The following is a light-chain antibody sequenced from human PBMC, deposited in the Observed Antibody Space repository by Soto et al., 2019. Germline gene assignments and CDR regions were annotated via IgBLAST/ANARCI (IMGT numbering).Light chain of an antibody. CDR2: DAS. CDR1: QSISKR. CDR3: QHYVGIWT. J-gene: IGKJ1*01. Sequence: DIPMTQSPSTLSESVGDRVTITCRASQSISKRLAWYQQKPGKAPKVLIYDASSLESGVPSRFSGSGAGTEFLLTISSRQPDNFAIYCCQHYVGIWTFGKGTKLEMK. V-gene: IGKV1-5*01.